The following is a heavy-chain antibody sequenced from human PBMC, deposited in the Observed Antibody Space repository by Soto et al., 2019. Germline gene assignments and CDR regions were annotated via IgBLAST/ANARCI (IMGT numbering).Heavy chain of an antibody. CDR3: ASDFLLEDI. CDR1: GFTFSRYN. D-gene: IGHD3-3*01. Sequence: GGSLRLSCAVTGFTFSRYNLNWVRQAPGTGLEWLAYISGTGSTIYYADSVKGRFTISRDNAKNSLYLQMNSLTDKDTAVYYCASDFLLEDIWGQGTMVTVSS. J-gene: IGHJ3*02. V-gene: IGHV3-48*02. CDR2: ISGTGSTI.